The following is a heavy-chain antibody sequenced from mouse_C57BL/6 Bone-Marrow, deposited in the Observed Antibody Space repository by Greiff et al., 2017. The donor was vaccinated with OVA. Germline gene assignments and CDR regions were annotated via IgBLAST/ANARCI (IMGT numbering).Heavy chain of an antibody. Sequence: QVQLQQSGAELVRPGTSVKVSCKASGYAFTNYLIEWVKQRPGQGLEWIGAINPGSGGTNYNEKFKGKATLTADNYSSTAYRQLSSLTSEDSTVYCCARGDYWGQGTTLTVSS. J-gene: IGHJ2*01. CDR1: GYAFTNYL. CDR3: ARGDY. CDR2: INPGSGGT. V-gene: IGHV1-54*01.